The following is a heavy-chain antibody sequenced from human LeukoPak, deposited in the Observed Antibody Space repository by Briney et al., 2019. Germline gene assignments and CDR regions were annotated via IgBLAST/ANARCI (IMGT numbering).Heavy chain of an antibody. CDR2: FIPVLGTA. J-gene: IGHJ6*04. CDR1: GGTFSDYA. D-gene: IGHD2-8*01. Sequence: SVKVSCKASGGTFSDYALNWVRQAPGQGLEWMGVFIPVLGTANSTQNFQDRVSITADISTHTVYMELSSLKSEDTAVYFCAGIPVFGVVLHQEPVWGKGTTVTVSS. CDR3: AGIPVFGVVLHQEPV. V-gene: IGHV1-69*10.